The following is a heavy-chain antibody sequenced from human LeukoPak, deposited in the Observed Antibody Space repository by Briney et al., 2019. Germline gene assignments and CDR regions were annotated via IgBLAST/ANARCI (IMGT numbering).Heavy chain of an antibody. CDR2: ISAYNGNT. D-gene: IGHD5-12*01. J-gene: IGHJ6*02. CDR1: GYTFTSYG. CDR3: ARVSSIVATMGLYYYYGMDV. Sequence: ASVKVSCKASGYTFTSYGISWVRQAPGQGLEWMGWISAYNGNTNYAQKLQGRVTMTTDTSTSTAYMELRSLRSDDTAVYYCARVSSIVATMGLYYYYGMDVWGQGTTVTVSS. V-gene: IGHV1-18*01.